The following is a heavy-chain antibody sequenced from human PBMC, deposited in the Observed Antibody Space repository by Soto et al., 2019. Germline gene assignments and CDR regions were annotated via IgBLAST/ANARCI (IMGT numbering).Heavy chain of an antibody. CDR2: IKPNSPST. D-gene: IGHD3-9*01. CDR3: ARNEIYYDILTGPFGLDV. CDR1: GYNFSGYF. V-gene: IGHV1-2*06. Sequence: EASVKVSCKASGYNFSGYFIHWVRQAPGQGLEWMGRIKPNSPSTLYAQKFQDRVTMTGDTSSRTAYMELSGLTHDDTAIYYCARNEIYYDILTGPFGLDVWGQGTAVTVSS. J-gene: IGHJ6*02.